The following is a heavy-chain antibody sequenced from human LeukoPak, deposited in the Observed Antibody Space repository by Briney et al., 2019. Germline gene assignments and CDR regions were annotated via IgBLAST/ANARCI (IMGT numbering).Heavy chain of an antibody. CDR3: ASAEWELHLDY. J-gene: IGHJ4*02. V-gene: IGHV3-21*01. CDR1: GFTFSSYS. D-gene: IGHD1-26*01. CDR2: ISSSSSYI. Sequence: GGSLRLSCAASGFTFSSYSMNWVRQAPGEGLEWVSSISSSSSYIYYADSVKGRITISRDNAKNSLYLQMNSLRAEDTAVYYCASAEWELHLDYWGQGTLVTVSS.